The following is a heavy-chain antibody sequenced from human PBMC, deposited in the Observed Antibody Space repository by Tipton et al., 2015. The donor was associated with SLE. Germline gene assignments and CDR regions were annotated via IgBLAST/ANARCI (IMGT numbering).Heavy chain of an antibody. D-gene: IGHD5-12*01. CDR1: GGSISSGGYY. Sequence: TLSLTCTVSGGSISSGGYYWTWIRQLPGKGLEWIGYIYYSGNTYYNPSLGSRLTISVDTSKDQFSLRLTSVTAADTAVYYCAREYSGYDYRTFDHWGQGTLVTVSS. V-gene: IGHV4-31*03. CDR2: IYYSGNT. J-gene: IGHJ4*02. CDR3: AREYSGYDYRTFDH.